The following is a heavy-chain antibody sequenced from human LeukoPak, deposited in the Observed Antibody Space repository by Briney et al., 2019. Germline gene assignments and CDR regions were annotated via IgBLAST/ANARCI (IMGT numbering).Heavy chain of an antibody. CDR2: FYYSGST. V-gene: IGHV4-59*01. D-gene: IGHD1-26*01. Sequence: SSETLSLTCTVSGGSISSYYWSWIRQSPGKGLEWIGYFYYSGSTNYNPSLKSRVTISVDTSKNQFSLKLSSVTAADTAVYYCARDLSGSYFSNWFDPWGQGTLVTVSS. CDR1: GGSISSYY. J-gene: IGHJ5*02. CDR3: ARDLSGSYFSNWFDP.